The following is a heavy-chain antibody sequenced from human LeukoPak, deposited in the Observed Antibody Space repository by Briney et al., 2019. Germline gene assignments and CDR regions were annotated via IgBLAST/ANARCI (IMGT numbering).Heavy chain of an antibody. CDR2: ISAYNGNT. V-gene: IGHV1-18*01. J-gene: IGHJ5*02. CDR1: GGTFSSYA. D-gene: IGHD4-17*01. CDR3: ARDLRDDYGDYSNRFDP. Sequence: ASVKVSCKASGGTFSSYAISWVRQAPGQGLEWMGWISAYNGNTNYAQKLQGRVTMTTDTSTSTAYMELRSLRSDDTAVYYCARDLRDDYGDYSNRFDPWGQGTLVTVSS.